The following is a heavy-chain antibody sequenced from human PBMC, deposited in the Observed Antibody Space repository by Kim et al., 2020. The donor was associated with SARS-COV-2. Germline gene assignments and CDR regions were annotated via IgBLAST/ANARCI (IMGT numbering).Heavy chain of an antibody. Sequence: GGSLRLSCAASGFTFSSYSMNWVRQAPGKGLEWVSSISSSSSYIYYADSVKGRFTISRDNAKNSLYLQMNSLRAEDTAVYYCARLNAHYYGSGSYRGIYYYYGMDVWGQGTTVTVSS. CDR1: GFTFSSYS. D-gene: IGHD3-10*01. V-gene: IGHV3-21*01. J-gene: IGHJ6*02. CDR2: ISSSSSYI. CDR3: ARLNAHYYGSGSYRGIYYYYGMDV.